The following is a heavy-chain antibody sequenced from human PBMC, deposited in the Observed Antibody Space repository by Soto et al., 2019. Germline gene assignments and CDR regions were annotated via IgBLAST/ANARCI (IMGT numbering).Heavy chain of an antibody. V-gene: IGHV3-21*01. CDR3: AREGINNYNEYYFDS. CDR1: GFTFSSYS. D-gene: IGHD4-4*01. J-gene: IGHJ4*02. Sequence: GGSLRLSCAASGFTFSSYSMNWVRQAPGKGLEWVSSISGSGNYTHYADFLRGRFAISRDNAKTSLYLQMNSLRAEDTAVYYCAREGINNYNEYYFDSWGQGTVVTVSS. CDR2: ISGSGNYT.